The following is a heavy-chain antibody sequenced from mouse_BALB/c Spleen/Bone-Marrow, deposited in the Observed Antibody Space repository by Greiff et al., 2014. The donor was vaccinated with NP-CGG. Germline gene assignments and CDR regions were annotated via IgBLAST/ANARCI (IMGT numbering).Heavy chain of an antibody. V-gene: IGHV1-54*01. CDR3: ARNANWLFTY. Sequence: QVQLQQSGAEVVRPGTSVKVSCKASGYDFTSYLIEWIKQRPGQGLEWIGVINPGSGGSNYNERFTGKATLTVDKSSSTAYMQLSSLTPDDSAVYFCARNANWLFTYWGQGTLVTVSA. CDR1: GYDFTSYL. J-gene: IGHJ3*01. D-gene: IGHD4-1*01. CDR2: INPGSGGS.